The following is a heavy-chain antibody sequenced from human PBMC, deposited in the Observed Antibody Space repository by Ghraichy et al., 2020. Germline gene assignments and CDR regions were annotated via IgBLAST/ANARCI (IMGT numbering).Heavy chain of an antibody. CDR2: ISGSGGST. D-gene: IGHD6-19*01. CDR1: GFTFSSYA. CDR3: AKDQGSGWSSFDY. Sequence: GESLNISCAASGFTFSSYAMSWVRQAPGKGLEWVSAISGSGGSTYYADSVKGRFTISRDNSKNTLYLQMNSLRAEDTAVYYCAKDQGSGWSSFDYWGQGTLVTVSS. J-gene: IGHJ4*02. V-gene: IGHV3-23*01.